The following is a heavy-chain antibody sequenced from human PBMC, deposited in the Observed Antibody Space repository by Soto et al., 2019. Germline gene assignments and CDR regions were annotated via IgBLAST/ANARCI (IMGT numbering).Heavy chain of an antibody. J-gene: IGHJ3*02. V-gene: IGHV2-5*02. Sequence: QITLKESGPTLVKPTQTLTLTCTFSGFSLSTSGVGVGWIRQPPGKALEWLALIYWDDDKHYSPSLKTRLTITKDTSKNQVVLTMTNMDPVDTVTYYCAYTWVVTCSGISCQDLDAFDIWGKGTLVTVSS. CDR1: GFSLSTSGVG. CDR2: IYWDDDK. D-gene: IGHD2-15*01. CDR3: AYTWVVTCSGISCQDLDAFDI.